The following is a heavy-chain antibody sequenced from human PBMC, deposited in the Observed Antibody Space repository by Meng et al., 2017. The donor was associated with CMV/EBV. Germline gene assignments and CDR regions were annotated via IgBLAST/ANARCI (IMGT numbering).Heavy chain of an antibody. CDR3: AGPQPAYYDSSAPKS. J-gene: IGHJ5*02. CDR1: GFTFSSYW. Sequence: GESLKISCAASGFTFSSYWMNWVRQAPGKGLEWVSSISSSSSYIYYADSVKGRFTISRDNAKNSLYLQMNSLRAEDTAVYYCAGPQPAYYDSSAPKSWGQGTLVTVSS. V-gene: IGHV3-21*01. D-gene: IGHD3-22*01. CDR2: ISSSSSYI.